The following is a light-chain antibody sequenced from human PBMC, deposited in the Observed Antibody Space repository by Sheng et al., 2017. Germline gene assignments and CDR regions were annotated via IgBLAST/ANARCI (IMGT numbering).Light chain of an antibody. J-gene: IGKJ2*03. Sequence: DVQMTQCPSSLSASVGDRVTITCRASQSISSYLNWYQHKPGKAPKLLIYAASTLQSGVPSRFSGSGSGTDFTLTISSLQPEDVATFYCQQSYSTPYSFGQGTKLEIK. V-gene: IGKV1-39*01. CDR2: AAS. CDR1: QSISSY. CDR3: QQSYSTPYS.